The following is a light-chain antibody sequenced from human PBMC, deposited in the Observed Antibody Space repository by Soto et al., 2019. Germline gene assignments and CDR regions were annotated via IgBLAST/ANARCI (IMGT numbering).Light chain of an antibody. CDR3: QQYDSDPYT. Sequence: DIQMTQAPSTLSASEGDRVTITCRASQRIRNWLAWYHRKTGQAPKQLIDKASISQTGVPPRFSGSGSATEFTLTISSLQPDDFATHYCQQYDSDPYTFGQGTRLEI. CDR2: KAS. CDR1: QRIRNW. V-gene: IGKV1-5*03. J-gene: IGKJ5*01.